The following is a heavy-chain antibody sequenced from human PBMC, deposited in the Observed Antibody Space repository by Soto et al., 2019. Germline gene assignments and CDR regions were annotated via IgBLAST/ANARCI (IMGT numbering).Heavy chain of an antibody. J-gene: IGHJ5*02. Sequence: ASVKVSCKASGYTFTSYGISWVRQAPGQGLEWMGWISAYNGNTNYAQKLQGRVTMTTDTSTSTAYMELRSLRSDDTAVYYCARDGCSSTSCYTGWFDPWGQGTLGTVSS. CDR3: ARDGCSSTSCYTGWFDP. D-gene: IGHD2-2*02. V-gene: IGHV1-18*01. CDR1: GYTFTSYG. CDR2: ISAYNGNT.